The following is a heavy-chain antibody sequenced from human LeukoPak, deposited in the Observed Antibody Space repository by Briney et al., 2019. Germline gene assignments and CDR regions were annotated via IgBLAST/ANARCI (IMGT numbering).Heavy chain of an antibody. CDR2: INPDGSER. D-gene: IGHD3-16*01. CDR3: VQGGHFDF. V-gene: IGHV3-7*01. Sequence: GGSLRLSCAASGFSFSEYWMTWGRQAPGKRREWVANINPDGSERYYVDSVRGRFTISRDKDSNSVYLAMNSLRADDTAVYFCVQGGHFDFWGQGAPVTVSS. CDR1: GFSFSEYW. J-gene: IGHJ4*02.